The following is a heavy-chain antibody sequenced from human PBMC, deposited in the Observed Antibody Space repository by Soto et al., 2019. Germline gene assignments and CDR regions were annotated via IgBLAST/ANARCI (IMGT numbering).Heavy chain of an antibody. D-gene: IGHD3-16*01. CDR2: IDSGSIT. J-gene: IGHJ6*02. CDR1: GLTVSSNY. V-gene: IGHV3-53*01. Sequence: PGGSLRLSCAASGLTVSSNYMTWVRQDPGKGLEWVSVIDSGSITYYADSVRGRFTISRDHSGNTVYLQMNRLRAEDTALYYYARGGALFYYYGLDVWGRRTTVTVSS. CDR3: ARGGALFYYYGLDV.